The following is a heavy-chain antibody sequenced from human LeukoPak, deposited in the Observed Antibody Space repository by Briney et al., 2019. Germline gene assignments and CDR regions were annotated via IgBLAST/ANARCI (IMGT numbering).Heavy chain of an antibody. CDR1: GGSISSYY. V-gene: IGHV4-34*01. CDR3: ATSEWELPDY. D-gene: IGHD1-26*01. Sequence: SETLSLTCTVSGGSISSYYWSWIRQPAGKGLEWIGEINHSGSTNYNPSLKSRVTISVDTSKNQFSLKLSSVTAADTAVYYCATSEWELPDYWGQGTPVTVSS. J-gene: IGHJ4*02. CDR2: INHSGST.